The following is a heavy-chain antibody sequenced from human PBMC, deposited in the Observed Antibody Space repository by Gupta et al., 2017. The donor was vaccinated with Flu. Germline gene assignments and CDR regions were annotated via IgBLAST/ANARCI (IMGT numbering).Heavy chain of an antibody. Sequence: EVQLVESGGGLVQPGGSLRLSCSASGFTFSSYAMHWVRQAPGKGLEYVSAISSNGGSTYYADSVKGRFTISRDNSKNTLYLQMSSLRAEDTAVYYCVKGEMYYYDSSGYPGSDYWGQGTLVTVSS. CDR3: VKGEMYYYDSSGYPGSDY. CDR1: GFTFSSYA. CDR2: ISSNGGST. V-gene: IGHV3-64D*06. D-gene: IGHD3-22*01. J-gene: IGHJ4*02.